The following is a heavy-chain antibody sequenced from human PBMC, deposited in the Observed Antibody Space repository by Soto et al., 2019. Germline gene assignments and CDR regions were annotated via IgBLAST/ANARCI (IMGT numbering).Heavy chain of an antibody. CDR2: ISGSGGST. D-gene: IGHD3-16*02. CDR1: GFTFSSYA. CDR3: AKSSPTPPTYYDYIWGSYRYKGFDY. Sequence: GGSLRLSCAASGFTFSSYAMSWVRQAPGKGLEWVSAISGSGGSTYYADSVKGRFTISRDNSKNTLYLQMNSLRAEDTAVYYCAKSSPTPPTYYDYIWGSYRYKGFDYWGQGTLVTVSS. J-gene: IGHJ4*02. V-gene: IGHV3-23*01.